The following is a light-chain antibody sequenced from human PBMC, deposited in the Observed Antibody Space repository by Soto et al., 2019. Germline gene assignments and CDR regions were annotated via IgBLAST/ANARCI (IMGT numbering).Light chain of an antibody. J-gene: IGKJ1*01. V-gene: IGKV3-15*01. CDR1: QSVSSN. Sequence: ETVMTQSPATLSVSPVEGATLSCRASQSVSSNLAWYQQKPGQAPRLLIYGAYTRATGIPDRFSGSGSGTEFTLTISSLQSEDFAVYYCQQYNDWWTFGQGTKVDIK. CDR3: QQYNDWWT. CDR2: GAY.